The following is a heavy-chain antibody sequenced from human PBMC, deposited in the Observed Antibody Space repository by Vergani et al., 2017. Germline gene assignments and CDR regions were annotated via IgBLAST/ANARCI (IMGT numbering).Heavy chain of an antibody. J-gene: IGHJ3*02. CDR3: ARDQRYCNSTSCHTHAFDI. V-gene: IGHV3-53*04. D-gene: IGHD2-2*02. CDR2: IYRGGST. CDR1: GFTVSSNY. Sequence: EVQLVESGGGLVQPGGSLRLSCAASGFTVSSNYMSWVRQAPGKGLEWVSVIYRGGSTYYADSVKGRFTLSRHNSKNTLYLQMNSVRAEDTAVYYCARDQRYCNSTSCHTHAFDIWGQGTMVTVSS.